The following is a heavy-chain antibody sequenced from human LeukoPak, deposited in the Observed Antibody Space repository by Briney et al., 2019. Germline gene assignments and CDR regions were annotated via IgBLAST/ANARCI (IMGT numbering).Heavy chain of an antibody. D-gene: IGHD1-26*01. CDR2: INPNSGGT. J-gene: IGHJ4*02. Sequence: GASVKVSCKASGYTFTGYYMHWVRQAPRQGLEWMGWINPNSGGTNYAQKFQGRVTMTRDTSISTAYMELSRLRSDDTAVYYCARIRRASSGSYYYFDYWGQGTLVTVSS. CDR3: ARIRRASSGSYYYFDY. CDR1: GYTFTGYY. V-gene: IGHV1-2*02.